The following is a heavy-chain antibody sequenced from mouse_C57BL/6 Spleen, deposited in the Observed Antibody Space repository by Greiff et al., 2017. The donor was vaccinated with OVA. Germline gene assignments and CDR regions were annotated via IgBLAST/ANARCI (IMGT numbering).Heavy chain of an antibody. CDR1: GFTFSSYG. J-gene: IGHJ4*01. Sequence: EVMLVESGGDLVKPGGSLKLSCAASGFTFSSYGMSWVRQTPDKRLEWVATISSGGSYTYYPASVKGRFTISRDNAKNTLYLQMSRLKSEDTAMYYWERQRGGDGDYAMDCWGQGTSVTVSS. CDR2: ISSGGSYT. D-gene: IGHD3-3*01. CDR3: ERQRGGDGDYAMDC. V-gene: IGHV5-6*01.